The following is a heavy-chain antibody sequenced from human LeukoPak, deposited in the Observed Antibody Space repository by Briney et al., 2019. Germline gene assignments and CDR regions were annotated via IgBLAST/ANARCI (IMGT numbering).Heavy chain of an antibody. V-gene: IGHV4-30-4*01. CDR1: GGSISSGDYY. CDR3: ARDSIVVRGVFDY. Sequence: SETLSLTCTVSGGSISSGDYYWSWIRQPPGKGLECIGYIYYSGSTYYNPSLKSRVTISVDTSKNQFSLKLSSVTAADTAVYYCARDSIVVRGVFDYWGQGTLVTVSS. J-gene: IGHJ4*02. CDR2: IYYSGST. D-gene: IGHD3-10*01.